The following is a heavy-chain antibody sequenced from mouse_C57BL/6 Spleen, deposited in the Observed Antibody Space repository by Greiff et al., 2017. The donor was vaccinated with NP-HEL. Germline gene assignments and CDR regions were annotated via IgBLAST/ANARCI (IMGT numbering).Heavy chain of an antibody. Sequence: DVKLQESGAELVRPGASVKLSCTASGFNIKDDYMHWVKQRPEQGLEWIGLIDPETGDTEYASKFQGKATLTADTSSNTAYLQLSSLTSEDTAVYYCTTLVYYGSSYDYWGQGTTLTVSS. CDR2: IDPETGDT. V-gene: IGHV14-4*01. D-gene: IGHD1-1*01. CDR1: GFNIKDDY. J-gene: IGHJ2*01. CDR3: TTLVYYGSSYDY.